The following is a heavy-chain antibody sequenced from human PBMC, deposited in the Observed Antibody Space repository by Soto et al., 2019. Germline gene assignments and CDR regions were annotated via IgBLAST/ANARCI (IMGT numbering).Heavy chain of an antibody. D-gene: IGHD3-10*01. Sequence: QITLKESGPTLVKPTQTLTLTCTFSGFSLSTSGVGVGWIRQPPEKALEWLALIYWDDDKRYSPSLKSRLTITKDTSKNQVVLTMTNMDPVDTATYYCAHRRGAWFADSTPSFDYWGQGTLVTVSS. CDR1: GFSLSTSGVG. J-gene: IGHJ4*02. CDR3: AHRRGAWFADSTPSFDY. V-gene: IGHV2-5*02. CDR2: IYWDDDK.